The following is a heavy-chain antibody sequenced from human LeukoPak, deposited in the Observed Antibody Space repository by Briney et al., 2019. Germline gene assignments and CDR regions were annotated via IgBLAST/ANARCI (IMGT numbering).Heavy chain of an antibody. J-gene: IGHJ4*02. CDR1: GFTFSNYW. CDR2: IKQDGSEK. CDR3: ARGYSYGPLAGGV. Sequence: GGSLTLSCAASGFTFSNYWMSWVRQAPGRGLEWVANIKQDGSEKYYVDSVKGRFTISRDNAKNSLYLQMNSLRAEDTAVYYCARGYSYGPLAGGVWGQGTLVTVSS. D-gene: IGHD5-18*01. V-gene: IGHV3-7*04.